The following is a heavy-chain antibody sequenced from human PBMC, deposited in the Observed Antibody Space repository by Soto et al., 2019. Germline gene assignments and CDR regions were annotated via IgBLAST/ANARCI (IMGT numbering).Heavy chain of an antibody. Sequence: SETLYLTYTVSGGSISRYYWSWIRQPPGKGLEWIGYIYYSGRTNYNPSLKSRVTISVDTSKNQFSLKLSSVTAADTAVYYCTRGYCSSTSCYIWDNWFDPWGQGTLVTVS. J-gene: IGHJ5*02. D-gene: IGHD2-2*02. V-gene: IGHV4-59*01. CDR2: IYYSGRT. CDR3: TRGYCSSTSCYIWDNWFDP. CDR1: GGSISRYY.